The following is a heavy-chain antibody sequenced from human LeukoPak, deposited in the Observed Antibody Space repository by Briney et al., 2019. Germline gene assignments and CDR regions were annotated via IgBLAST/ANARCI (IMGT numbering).Heavy chain of an antibody. CDR1: GFTFSSYS. Sequence: PGGSLRLSCAASGFTFSSYSMNWVRQAPGKGLEWVSSISSSGGNIYYTDSVKGRFTISRDNAENSLYLQMNSLRVEDTAVYYCGRVRCSGGTCYTYSSGWAFEFWGQGTLVIVSS. V-gene: IGHV3-21*01. J-gene: IGHJ4*02. D-gene: IGHD2-15*01. CDR3: GRVRCSGGTCYTYSSGWAFEF. CDR2: ISSSGGNI.